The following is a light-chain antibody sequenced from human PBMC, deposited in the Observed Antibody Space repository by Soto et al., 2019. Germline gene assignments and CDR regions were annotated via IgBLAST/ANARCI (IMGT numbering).Light chain of an antibody. CDR2: DAS. Sequence: DIQMTQSPSTLSASVGDRVTITCRASQSISRWLAWYQHKAGKAPKLLISDASNLESEVPSRFSGSGSGTEFTLTISSLQPDDYATYYCQQYNTHWTFGQGTKVDIK. J-gene: IGKJ1*01. V-gene: IGKV1-5*01. CDR3: QQYNTHWT. CDR1: QSISRW.